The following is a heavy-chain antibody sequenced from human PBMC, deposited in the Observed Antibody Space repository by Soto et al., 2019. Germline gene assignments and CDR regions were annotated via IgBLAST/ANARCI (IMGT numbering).Heavy chain of an antibody. CDR2: IYYSGST. Sequence: SGTLSLTCPFSGGSISSGGYYWSWIRQDPGKGLEWIGYIYYSGSTYYNPSLKSRVTISVDTSKNQFSLKLSSVTAADTAVYYCAREVGYSYGYPYPDYWGQGTLVTVSS. V-gene: IGHV4-31*03. CDR3: AREVGYSYGYPYPDY. D-gene: IGHD5-18*01. CDR1: GGSISSGGYY. J-gene: IGHJ4*02.